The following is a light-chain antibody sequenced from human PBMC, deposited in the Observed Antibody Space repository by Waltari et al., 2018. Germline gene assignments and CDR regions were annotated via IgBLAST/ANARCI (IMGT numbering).Light chain of an antibody. CDR3: ASYTSTRTVV. CDR1: SSDVGGYNY. Sequence: QSALTQPASVSGSPGQSITISCSGTSSDVGGYNYVSWYQQHPCNAPQLLIVDVHSWPSGVSNRFSGSKSGNTASLTIFGLQAEDEADYYCASYTSTRTVVFGGGTRVTVL. V-gene: IGLV2-14*03. CDR2: DVH. J-gene: IGLJ2*01.